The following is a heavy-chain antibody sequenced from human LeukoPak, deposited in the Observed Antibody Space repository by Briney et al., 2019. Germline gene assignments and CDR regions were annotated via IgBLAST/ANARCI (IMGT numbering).Heavy chain of an antibody. CDR2: IYYSGST. D-gene: IGHD2-2*01. CDR1: GGSINSRGYL. J-gene: IGHJ4*02. CDR3: ARHGQPFSSISRFDF. Sequence: SETLSLTCTVSGGSINSRGYLWGWIRQTPGTGLEWIGYIYYSGSTNYNPSLKSRVTISVDTSKNQFSLNLSSVTAADTAVYYCARHGQPFSSISRFDFWGQGTLVTVSS. V-gene: IGHV4-61*05.